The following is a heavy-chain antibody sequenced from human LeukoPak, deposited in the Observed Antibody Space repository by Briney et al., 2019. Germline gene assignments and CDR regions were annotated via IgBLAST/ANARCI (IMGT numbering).Heavy chain of an antibody. D-gene: IGHD5-24*01. V-gene: IGHV5-51*01. CDR1: GYSFTSYW. Sequence: GESLNISGKASGYSFTSYWIGWVRQMPGKGLEWMGIIYPGDSDTRYSPSFQGQVTISADKSISTAYLQWSSLKASDIAMYYWARRDGLGAFDIWGQGTMVTVSS. J-gene: IGHJ3*02. CDR2: IYPGDSDT. CDR3: ARRDGLGAFDI.